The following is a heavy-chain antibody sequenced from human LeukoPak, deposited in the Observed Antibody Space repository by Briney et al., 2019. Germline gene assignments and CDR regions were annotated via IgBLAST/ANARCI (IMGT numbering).Heavy chain of an antibody. J-gene: IGHJ3*02. CDR3: ARGLVLRYFDWLSDAFDI. CDR1: GFTFSSYS. D-gene: IGHD3-9*01. V-gene: IGHV3-21*01. CDR2: NSSSSSYI. Sequence: PGGSLRLSCAASGFTFSSYSMNWVRQAPGKGLEWVSSNSSSSSYIYYADSVKGRFTISRDNARNSLYLQMNSLRAEDTAVYYCARGLVLRYFDWLSDAFDIWGQGTMVTVSS.